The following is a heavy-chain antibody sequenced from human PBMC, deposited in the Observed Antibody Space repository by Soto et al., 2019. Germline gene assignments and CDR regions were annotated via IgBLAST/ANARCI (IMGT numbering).Heavy chain of an antibody. CDR1: GFTFSIYA. D-gene: IGHD6-13*01. CDR3: ANLLNVAAAGTPHYYGVDV. J-gene: IGHJ6*02. CDR2: ISFDGSKT. V-gene: IGHV3-30-3*01. Sequence: VQLVESGGGVVQPGRSLRLSCAASGFTFSIYAMNWVRQAPGKGLEWVAFISFDGSKTYYADSVKGRFTISRDNSRNTVYLQMNNLRHGDAAVYHCANLLNVAAAGTPHYYGVDVWGQGTTVTVS.